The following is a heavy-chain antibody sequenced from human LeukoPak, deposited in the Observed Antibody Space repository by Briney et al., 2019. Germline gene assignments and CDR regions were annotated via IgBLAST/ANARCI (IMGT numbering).Heavy chain of an antibody. J-gene: IGHJ6*02. V-gene: IGHV3-23*01. CDR3: AKDGAYGSGRIYYYYGMDV. Sequence: GGSLRLSCAASGFTFSSYAMSWVRQAPGKGLEWVSAIIGSGGSTYYADSVKGRFTISRDNSKNTLYLQMNSLRAEDTAVYYCAKDGAYGSGRIYYYYGMDVWGQGTTVTVSS. CDR2: IIGSGGST. CDR1: GFTFSSYA. D-gene: IGHD3-10*01.